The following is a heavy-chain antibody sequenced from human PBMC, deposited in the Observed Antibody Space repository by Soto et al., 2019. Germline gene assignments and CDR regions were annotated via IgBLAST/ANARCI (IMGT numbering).Heavy chain of an antibody. Sequence: EVQLVESGGGLVQPGRSLRLCCAASGFTFDDYAMHWVRQAPGKGLEWVSGISWNSGSIGYADSVKGRFTISRDNAKNSLYLQMNSLIAEDTALYYGAKDRAVDGLAFDIWGQGRMVTVSS. CDR3: AKDRAVDGLAFDI. CDR2: ISWNSGSI. CDR1: GFTFDDYA. V-gene: IGHV3-9*01. D-gene: IGHD6-19*01. J-gene: IGHJ3*02.